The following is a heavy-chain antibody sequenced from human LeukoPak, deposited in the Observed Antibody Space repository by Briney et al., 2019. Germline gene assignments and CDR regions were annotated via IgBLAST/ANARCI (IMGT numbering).Heavy chain of an antibody. J-gene: IGHJ4*02. V-gene: IGHV1-2*02. CDR2: INPNSGGT. Sequence: ASVKVSCKACGYTFTGYYMHWVRQAPRQGLEWMGWINPNSGGTNYAQKFQGRVTMTRDTSISTAYMELSRLRSDDTAVYYCAREYSGSYLDFWGQGTLVTVSS. CDR1: GYTFTGYY. D-gene: IGHD1-26*01. CDR3: AREYSGSYLDF.